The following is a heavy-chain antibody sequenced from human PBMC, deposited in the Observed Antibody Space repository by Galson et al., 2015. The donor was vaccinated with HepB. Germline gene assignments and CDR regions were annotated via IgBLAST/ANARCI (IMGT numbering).Heavy chain of an antibody. V-gene: IGHV3-64D*06. D-gene: IGHD5-12*01. J-gene: IGHJ6*02. Sequence: SLRLSCAASGFTFSNYAMHWVRQAPGKGLEYVAAISSNGGSTYYADSVKGRFTISRDTSKNTLYLQMSSLRAEDTAVYYCEKDCRYADYYYSGMDVGGQGTTVTVSS. CDR3: EKDCRYADYYYSGMDV. CDR1: GFTFSNYA. CDR2: ISSNGGST.